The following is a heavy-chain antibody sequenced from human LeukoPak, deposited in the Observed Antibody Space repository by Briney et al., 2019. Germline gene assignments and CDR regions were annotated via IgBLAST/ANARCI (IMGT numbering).Heavy chain of an antibody. J-gene: IGHJ4*02. CDR1: GGSFSGCY. V-gene: IGHV4-34*01. Sequence: SETLSLTCAVYGGSFSGCYWSWIRQPPGKGLEWIGEINHSGSTNYNPSLKSRVTISVDTSKNQFSLKLSSVTAADTAVYYCARHRSNTPGDYWGQGTLVTVSS. D-gene: IGHD1-14*01. CDR3: ARHRSNTPGDY. CDR2: INHSGST.